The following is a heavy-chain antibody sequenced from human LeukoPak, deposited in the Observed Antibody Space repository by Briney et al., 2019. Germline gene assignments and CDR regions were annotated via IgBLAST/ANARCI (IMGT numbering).Heavy chain of an antibody. CDR3: ARDSARSGWYGLDYYYYGMDV. D-gene: IGHD6-19*01. CDR2: IYTSGST. Sequence: SETLSLTCTVSGGSISSYYWSWIRQPAGKGLEWIGCIYTSGSTNYNPSLKSRVTMSVDTSKNQFSLKLSSVTAADTAVYYCARDSARSGWYGLDYYYYGMDVWGQGTTVTVSS. J-gene: IGHJ6*02. CDR1: GGSISSYY. V-gene: IGHV4-4*07.